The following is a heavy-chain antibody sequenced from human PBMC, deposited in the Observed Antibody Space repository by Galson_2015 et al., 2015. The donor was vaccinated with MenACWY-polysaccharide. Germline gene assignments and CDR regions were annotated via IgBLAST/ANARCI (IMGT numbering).Heavy chain of an antibody. V-gene: IGHV6-1*01. J-gene: IGHJ4*02. CDR1: GDSVSSNSGS. Sequence: CAISGDSVSSNSGSWHWVRQSPSRGLEWLGRTYYRSKWYSYYGASVKGRITINPDTSKNQFSLQLNSVTPEDTAMYYFARIHSGSSSDFDYWGQGTLVTVSS. CDR3: ARIHSGSSSDFDY. D-gene: IGHD6-6*01. CDR2: TYYRSKWYS.